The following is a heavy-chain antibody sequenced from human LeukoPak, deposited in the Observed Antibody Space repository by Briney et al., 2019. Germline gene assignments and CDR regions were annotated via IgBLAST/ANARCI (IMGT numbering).Heavy chain of an antibody. D-gene: IGHD6-19*01. CDR3: TRLFTSGWWVFES. V-gene: IGHV4-59*08. CDR2: ISNSGNT. CDR1: GGSISSYY. Sequence: SETLSLTCTVSGGSISSYYWSWLRESPGNRLEWIGYISNSGNTNYNPSLKSRVTISGDTSKNQLSLTLSSVTAADTAVYYCTRLFTSGWWVFESWGQGTLVTVSS. J-gene: IGHJ4*02.